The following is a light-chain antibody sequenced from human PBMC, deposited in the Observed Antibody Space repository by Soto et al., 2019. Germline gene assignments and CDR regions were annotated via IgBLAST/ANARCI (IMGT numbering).Light chain of an antibody. Sequence: EIVLTQSPGTLSFSPGERATLSCRASERLSSVYLAWYQQRPGQPPRLLIYGASNRATGIPDRFSGSGSGTVFTLIINRLEPEDVAIYYCQQYGGSPRITFGQGTRLEN. V-gene: IGKV3-20*01. CDR3: QQYGGSPRIT. J-gene: IGKJ5*01. CDR2: GAS. CDR1: ERLSSVY.